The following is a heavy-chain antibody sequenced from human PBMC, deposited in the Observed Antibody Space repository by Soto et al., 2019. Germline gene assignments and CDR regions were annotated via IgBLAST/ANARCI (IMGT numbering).Heavy chain of an antibody. J-gene: IGHJ6*03. CDR3: ARARRRDTYHYNMEL. CDR1: VCSFMSCS. CDR2: ISGSGGIT. Sequence: VVSRRRSCISCVCSFMSCSMTLFLQAPVKGLEWVSYISGSGGITYYADSVKCRFTISRDNSKNTLNLQMNSLRADDTAVYYCARARRRDTYHYNMELWGKGHTVNVS. V-gene: IGHV3-23*01.